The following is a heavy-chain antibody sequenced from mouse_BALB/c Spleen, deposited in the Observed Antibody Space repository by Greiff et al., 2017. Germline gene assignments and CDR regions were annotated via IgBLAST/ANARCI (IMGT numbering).Heavy chain of an antibody. Sequence: EVKLQESGGGLVKPGGSLKLSCAASGFTFSSYTMSWVRQTPEKRLEWVATISSGGSYTYYPDSVKGRFTISRDNAKNTLYLQMSSLKSEDTAMYYCTRGGAARATQYYFDYWGQGTTLTVSS. CDR3: TRGGAARATQYYFDY. J-gene: IGHJ2*01. D-gene: IGHD3-1*01. CDR1: GFTFSSYT. V-gene: IGHV5-6-4*01. CDR2: ISSGGSYT.